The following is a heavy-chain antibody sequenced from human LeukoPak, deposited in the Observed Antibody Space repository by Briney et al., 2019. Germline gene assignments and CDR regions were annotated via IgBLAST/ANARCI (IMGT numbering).Heavy chain of an antibody. V-gene: IGHV3-33*01. CDR1: GFTFSSYG. J-gene: IGHJ6*02. CDR3: ARDERIFGSYGMDV. CDR2: IWYDGSNK. Sequence: GRSLRLSCAASGFTFSSYGMHWVRQAPGKGLEWVAVIWYDGSNKYYADSVKGRFTISRDNSKNTLYLQMNSLRAEDTAVYYCARDERIFGSYGMDVWGQGTTVIVSS. D-gene: IGHD3-3*01.